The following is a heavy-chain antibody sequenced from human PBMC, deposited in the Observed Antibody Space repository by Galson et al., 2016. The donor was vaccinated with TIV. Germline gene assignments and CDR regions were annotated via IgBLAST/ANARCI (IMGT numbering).Heavy chain of an antibody. Sequence: SVKVSCKASGGPFSSYAATWVRQAPRQGLEWVGRIICMFGTTNYAQKFQGRVTMTADESTSTAYMELNSLRSEDTALYYCARGPNYYESMYAHWGQGTLVTVSS. CDR3: ARGPNYYESMYAH. CDR1: GGPFSSYA. CDR2: IICMFGTT. J-gene: IGHJ4*02. V-gene: IGHV1-69*13. D-gene: IGHD3-22*01.